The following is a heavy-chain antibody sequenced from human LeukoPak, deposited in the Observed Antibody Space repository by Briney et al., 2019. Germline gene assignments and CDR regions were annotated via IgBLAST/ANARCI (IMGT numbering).Heavy chain of an antibody. J-gene: IGHJ6*03. CDR1: GFTFSNAW. V-gene: IGHV3-15*01. CDR3: ARDSRVKAVKWFGELSTLYYYYMDV. CDR2: IKSKTDGGTT. D-gene: IGHD3-10*01. Sequence: GGSLRLSCAASGFTFSNAWMSWVRQAPGKGLEWVGRIKSKTDGGTTDYAAPVKGRFTISRDDSKNTLYLQMNSLRAEDTAVYYCARDSRVKAVKWFGELSTLYYYYMDVWGKGTTVTVSS.